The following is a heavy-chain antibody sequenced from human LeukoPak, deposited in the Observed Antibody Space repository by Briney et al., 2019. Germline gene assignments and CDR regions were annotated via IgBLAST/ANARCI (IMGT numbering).Heavy chain of an antibody. CDR3: ARIRGTMVRGVIIAEAPDY. D-gene: IGHD3-10*01. Sequence: ESGPALVKPTQTLTLTCTFSGFSLSTSGMCVSWIRQPPGKALEWLARIDWDDDKHYSTSLKTRLTISKDTSKNQVVLTMTNMDPVDTATYYCARIRGTMVRGVIIAEAPDYWGQGTLVTVSS. CDR1: GFSLSTSGMC. V-gene: IGHV2-70*11. CDR2: IDWDDDK. J-gene: IGHJ4*02.